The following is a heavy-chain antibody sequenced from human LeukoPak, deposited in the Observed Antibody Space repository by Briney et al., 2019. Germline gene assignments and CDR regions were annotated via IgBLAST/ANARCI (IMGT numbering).Heavy chain of an antibody. D-gene: IGHD1-26*01. CDR1: GASISSYY. V-gene: IGHV4-59*12. Sequence: SETLSLTCTVSGASISSYYWSWIRQPPGKGLEWIGYLYYSGSTNYNPSLKSRVTISVDTSKNQFSLKLSSVTAADTAVYYCARWPPSGSYWGGRFDYWGQGTLVTVSS. CDR3: ARWPPSGSYWGGRFDY. CDR2: LYYSGST. J-gene: IGHJ4*02.